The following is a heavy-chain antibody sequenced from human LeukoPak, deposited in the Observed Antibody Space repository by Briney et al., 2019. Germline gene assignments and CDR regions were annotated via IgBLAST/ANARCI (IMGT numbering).Heavy chain of an antibody. D-gene: IGHD3-22*01. CDR3: PRTHDSSRSRLDY. CDR2: IYSGGSK. CDR1: GFTLSRNY. Sequence: GGSLRLSCAASGFTLSRNYMSWVRQAPGKGLEWVSIIYSGGSKYYLDTVKGRFTLSRELPENRLYLQMTSLRAEDRAGYHCPRTHDSSRSRLDYWGQGTLVSVSS. J-gene: IGHJ4*02. V-gene: IGHV3-53*01.